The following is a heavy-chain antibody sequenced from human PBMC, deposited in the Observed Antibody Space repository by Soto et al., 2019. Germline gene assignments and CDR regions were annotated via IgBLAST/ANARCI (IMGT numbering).Heavy chain of an antibody. J-gene: IGHJ2*01. V-gene: IGHV1-8*01. CDR2: MNPNSGNT. CDR1: GYTFKSYD. CDR3: ARAVRGSYAYGYFDL. D-gene: IGHD3-10*01. Sequence: QVQLVQSGAEVKKPGASVKVSCKASGYTFKSYDINWVRQATGQGLEWMGWMNPNSGNTGYAQKFQGRVTMTRNTSRSTAYMEVSSLRSEDTAVYYCARAVRGSYAYGYFDLGGRGTLVTVFS.